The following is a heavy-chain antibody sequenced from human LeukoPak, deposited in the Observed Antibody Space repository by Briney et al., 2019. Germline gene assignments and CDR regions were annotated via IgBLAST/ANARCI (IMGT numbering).Heavy chain of an antibody. J-gene: IGHJ4*02. D-gene: IGHD3-3*01. V-gene: IGHV1-18*01. CDR3: ARFEELRFLEWLLIDY. CDR1: GYTFTSYG. Sequence: ASVKVSCKASGYTFTSYGISWVRQAPGQGLEWMGWISAYNGNTNYAQKLQGRVTMTTDTSTSTAYLELRSLRSEDTAVYYCARFEELRFLEWLLIDYWGQGTLVTVSS. CDR2: ISAYNGNT.